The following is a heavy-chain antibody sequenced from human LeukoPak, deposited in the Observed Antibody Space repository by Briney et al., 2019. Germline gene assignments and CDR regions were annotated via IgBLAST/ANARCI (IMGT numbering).Heavy chain of an antibody. CDR3: VSLWFGESRFDY. J-gene: IGHJ4*02. Sequence: GGSLRLSCAASGFTFSDYYMSWIRQAPGKGLEWVSYISSSSSYTNYADSVKGRFTISRDNAKNSLYLQMNSLRAEDTAVYYCVSLWFGESRFDYWGQGTLVTVSS. V-gene: IGHV3-11*03. CDR2: ISSSSSYT. D-gene: IGHD3-10*01. CDR1: GFTFSDYY.